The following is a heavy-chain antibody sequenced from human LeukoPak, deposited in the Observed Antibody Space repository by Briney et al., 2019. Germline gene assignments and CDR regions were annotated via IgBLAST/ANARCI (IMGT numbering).Heavy chain of an antibody. CDR3: ARAFNYDFWSGYPYYFDY. CDR2: IRYDGSNK. D-gene: IGHD3-3*01. CDR1: GFTFSSYG. V-gene: IGHV3-30*02. J-gene: IGHJ4*02. Sequence: GGSLRLSCAASGFTFSSYGMHWVRQAPGKGLEWVAFIRYDGSNKYYADSVKGRFTISRDNSKNTLYLQMNSLRAEDTAVYYCARAFNYDFWSGYPYYFDYWGQGTLVTVSS.